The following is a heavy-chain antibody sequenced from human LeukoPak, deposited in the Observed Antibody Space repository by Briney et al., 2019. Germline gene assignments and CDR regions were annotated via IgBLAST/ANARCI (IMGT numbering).Heavy chain of an antibody. CDR3: ARVFSGSYLDWFDP. D-gene: IGHD1-26*01. V-gene: IGHV4-34*01. Sequence: PSETLSLTCAVYGGSFSGYYWSWIRQPPGEGLEWIGEINHSGSTNYNPSLKSRVTISVDTSKNQFSLKLSSVTAADTAVYYCARVFSGSYLDWFDPWGQGTLVTVSS. CDR1: GGSFSGYY. CDR2: INHSGST. J-gene: IGHJ5*02.